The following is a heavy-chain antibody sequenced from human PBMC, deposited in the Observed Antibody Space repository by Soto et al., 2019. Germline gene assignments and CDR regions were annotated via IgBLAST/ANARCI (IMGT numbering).Heavy chain of an antibody. CDR2: IIPIFGTA. Sequence: QVQLVQSGAEVKKPGSSVKVSCKASGGTFSSYAISWVRQAPGQGLEWMGGIIPIFGTANYAQKFQGRVTITADESTSTAYMELSSLRSEDTAVYYCASQNYYDILTGLESSYDGMDVWGQGTTVTVSS. J-gene: IGHJ6*02. CDR3: ASQNYYDILTGLESSYDGMDV. D-gene: IGHD3-9*01. CDR1: GGTFSSYA. V-gene: IGHV1-69*01.